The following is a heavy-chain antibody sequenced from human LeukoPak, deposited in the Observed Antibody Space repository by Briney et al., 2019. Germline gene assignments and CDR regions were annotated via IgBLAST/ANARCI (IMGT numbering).Heavy chain of an antibody. D-gene: IGHD5-12*01. CDR1: GGSISSYY. V-gene: IGHV4-59*01. Sequence: PSETLSLTCTVSGGSISSYYWSWIRQPPGKGVEWIGYIYYSGSTNYNPSLKSRVTISVDTSKNQFSLKLSSVTAADTAVYYCARGSGYGRPYYFDYWGEGTLVTVSS. CDR3: ARGSGYGRPYYFDY. J-gene: IGHJ4*02. CDR2: IYYSGST.